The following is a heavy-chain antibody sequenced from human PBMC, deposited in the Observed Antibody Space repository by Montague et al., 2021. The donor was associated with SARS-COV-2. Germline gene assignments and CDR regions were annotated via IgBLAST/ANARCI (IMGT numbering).Heavy chain of an antibody. CDR2: IYFSGDT. CDR1: GDSISSGNFY. CDR3: ARDPRGHFDS. V-gene: IGHV4-61*02. Sequence: TLSLTCTVSGDSISSGNFYWSWIRQPAGKGLEWIGRIYFSGDTNYNPSLMSRVTISVDPSKNQFSLKLSSVTAADTAVYYCARDPRGHFDSWGQGTLVTVSS. J-gene: IGHJ4*02. D-gene: IGHD3/OR15-3a*01.